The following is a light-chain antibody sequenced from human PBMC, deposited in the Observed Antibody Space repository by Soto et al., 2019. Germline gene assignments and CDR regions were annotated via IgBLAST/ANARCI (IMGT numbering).Light chain of an antibody. CDR2: AAS. J-gene: IGKJ1*01. CDR1: QSISSY. CDR3: QKYDNWPGT. V-gene: IGKV1-39*01. Sequence: DIQMTQSPSSLSASVGDRVTITCRASQSISSYLNWYQQKPGKAPKLLIYAASSLQSGVPSRFSGSGSGTDFTLTISSLQPEDFATYYGQKYDNWPGTFGQGTKV.